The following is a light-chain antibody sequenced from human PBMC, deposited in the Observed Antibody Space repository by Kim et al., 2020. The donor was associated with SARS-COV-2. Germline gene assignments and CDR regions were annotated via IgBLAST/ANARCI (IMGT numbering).Light chain of an antibody. Sequence: VSPGQTASITCSGDKLGDKYASWYQQKPGQSPVLVLYQDSKRPSGIPERFSGSNSGNTATLTISGTQAMDEADYYCQAWDISIWVFGGGTKLTVL. J-gene: IGLJ3*02. V-gene: IGLV3-1*01. CDR3: QAWDISIWV. CDR1: KLGDKY. CDR2: QDS.